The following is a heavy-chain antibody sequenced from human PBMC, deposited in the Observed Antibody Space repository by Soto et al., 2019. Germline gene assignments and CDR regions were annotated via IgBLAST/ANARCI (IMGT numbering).Heavy chain of an antibody. CDR3: ASSSPSGYCSGGSCYASD. V-gene: IGHV3-30*03. CDR1: GFTFSSYG. J-gene: IGHJ4*02. D-gene: IGHD2-15*01. CDR2: ISYDGSNK. Sequence: QVQLVESGGGVVQPGRSLRLSCAASGFTFSSYGMHWVRQAPGKGLEWVAVISYDGSNKYYADSVKGRFTISRDNSKNTLYLQMNSLRAEDTAVYYCASSSPSGYCSGGSCYASDWGQGTLVTVSS.